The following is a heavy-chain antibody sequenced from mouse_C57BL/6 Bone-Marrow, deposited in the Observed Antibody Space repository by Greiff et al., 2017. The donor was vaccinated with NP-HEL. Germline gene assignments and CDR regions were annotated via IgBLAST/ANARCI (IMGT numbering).Heavy chain of an antibody. CDR3: ARAEGYPYYFDY. CDR1: GFTFSDYG. Sequence: EVKVEESGGGLVKPGGSLKLSCAASGFTFSDYGMHWVRQAPEKGLEWVAYISSGSSTIYYADTVKGRFTISRATAKNTLFLHMTRLRSEDTAMYCCARAEGYPYYFDYWGQGTTLTVSS. J-gene: IGHJ2*01. D-gene: IGHD2-2*01. V-gene: IGHV5-17*01. CDR2: ISSGSSTI.